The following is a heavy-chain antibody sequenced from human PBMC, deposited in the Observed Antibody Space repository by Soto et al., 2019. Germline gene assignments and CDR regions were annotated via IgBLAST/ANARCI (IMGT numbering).Heavy chain of an antibody. V-gene: IGHV3-23*01. Sequence: LRLSCAASGFTFSSYAMSWVRQAPGKGLEWVSATSGSGGSTYYADSVKGRFTISRDNSKNTLYLQMNSLRAEDTAVYYCATAVAGTFDYWGQGTLVTVSS. CDR2: TSGSGGST. CDR3: ATAVAGTFDY. D-gene: IGHD6-19*01. CDR1: GFTFSSYA. J-gene: IGHJ4*02.